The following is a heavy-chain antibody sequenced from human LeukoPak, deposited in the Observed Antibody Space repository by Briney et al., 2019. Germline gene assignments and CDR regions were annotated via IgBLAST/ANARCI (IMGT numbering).Heavy chain of an antibody. CDR1: GGSISTGSYY. J-gene: IGHJ4*02. Sequence: NASETLSLTCTVSGGSISTGSYYWNWIRQPAGKGLEWIGRIYTSGSTNYNPSLKSRVTLSVDTSKNQFSLKLNSVTAADTAVYYCARVARSMSSSSEDSWGQGTLVTVSS. CDR3: ARVARSMSSSSEDS. CDR2: IYTSGST. D-gene: IGHD6-13*01. V-gene: IGHV4-61*02.